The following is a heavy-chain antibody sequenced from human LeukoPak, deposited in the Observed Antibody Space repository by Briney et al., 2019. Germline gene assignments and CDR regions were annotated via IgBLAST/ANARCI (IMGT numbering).Heavy chain of an antibody. CDR2: INPKSGGT. D-gene: IGHD3-10*01. CDR3: ARNLWFGESSDAFDM. Sequence: ASVKVSCKASGYTFTGHYMHWVRQAPGQGLEWMGWINPKSGGTNYAQKFQGRVTMTRDTSISTAYMDMSTLRSDDTAVYYCARNLWFGESSDAFDMWGQGTMVTVSS. CDR1: GYTFTGHY. J-gene: IGHJ3*02. V-gene: IGHV1-2*02.